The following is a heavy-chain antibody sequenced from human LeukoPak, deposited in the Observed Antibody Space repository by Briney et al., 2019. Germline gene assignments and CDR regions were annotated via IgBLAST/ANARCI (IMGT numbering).Heavy chain of an antibody. D-gene: IGHD4-11*01. CDR3: AREPPYSNYAYYYYGMDV. V-gene: IGHV4-59*12. CDR2: IYYSGST. CDR1: GGSISSYY. Sequence: SETLSLTCTVSGGSISSYYWSWIRQPPGKGLEWIGYIYYSGSTNYNPSLKSRVTISVDTSKNQFSLKLSSVTAADTAVYYCAREPPYSNYAYYYYGMDVWGQGTAVTVSS. J-gene: IGHJ6*02.